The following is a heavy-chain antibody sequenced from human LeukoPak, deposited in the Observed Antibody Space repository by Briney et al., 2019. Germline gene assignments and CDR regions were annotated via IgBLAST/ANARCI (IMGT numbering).Heavy chain of an antibody. CDR2: INHSGST. CDR1: GGSFSGYY. D-gene: IGHD6-19*01. CDR3: ARGGVAGLDY. V-gene: IGHV4-34*01. J-gene: IGHJ4*02. Sequence: KASETLSLTCAVYGGSFSGYYWSWIRQPPGKGLEWIGEINHSGSTNYNPSLKSRVTISVDTSKNQFSLKLSSVTAADTAVYDCARGGVAGLDYWGQGTLVSVSS.